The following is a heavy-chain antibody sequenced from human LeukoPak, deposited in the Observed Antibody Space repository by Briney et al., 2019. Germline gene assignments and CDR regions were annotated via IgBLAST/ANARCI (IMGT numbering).Heavy chain of an antibody. J-gene: IGHJ4*02. CDR2: INPNSGGT. Sequence: ASVKVSCKASGYTFTGYYIHWVRQAPGQGLEWMGRINPNSGGTNYAQKFQGRVTTTRDTSISTAYIELSRLRSDDTAVYYCARDIVGIGYYDSSGHEDYWGQGSLVTVSS. V-gene: IGHV1-2*06. D-gene: IGHD3-22*01. CDR3: ARDIVGIGYYDSSGHEDY. CDR1: GYTFTGYY.